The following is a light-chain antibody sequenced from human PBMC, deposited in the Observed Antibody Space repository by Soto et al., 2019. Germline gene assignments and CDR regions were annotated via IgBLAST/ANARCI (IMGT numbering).Light chain of an antibody. CDR1: QSISSYY. CDR2: GAS. V-gene: IGKV3-20*01. Sequence: EIVMTQSPGTLSLSPGERATLSCRATQSISSYYLAWYRQKPGQAPRLLIYGASIRASDTPDRFSGSGSGTDFTLTISRLEPEDFAVYYCQQYGSSPRTFGQGTKVEIK. CDR3: QQYGSSPRT. J-gene: IGKJ1*01.